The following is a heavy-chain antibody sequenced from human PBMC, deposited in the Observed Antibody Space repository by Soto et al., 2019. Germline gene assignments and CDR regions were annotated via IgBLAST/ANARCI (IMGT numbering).Heavy chain of an antibody. CDR3: ARLFVYYDKEAGAFDI. V-gene: IGHV4-30-4*01. CDR1: GGSISSDDYY. D-gene: IGHD3-22*01. J-gene: IGHJ3*02. CDR2: IYYSGTT. Sequence: PSETLSLTCTVSGGSISSDDYYWSWIRQPPGKGLEWIGYIYYSGTTYYKTSLKSRTTISVDTSGNQFSLRLSSVTAADTAVYYCARLFVYYDKEAGAFDIWGRGTLVTVSS.